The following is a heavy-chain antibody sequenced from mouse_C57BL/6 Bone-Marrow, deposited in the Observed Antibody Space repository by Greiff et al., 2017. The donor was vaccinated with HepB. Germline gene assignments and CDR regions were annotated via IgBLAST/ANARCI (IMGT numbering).Heavy chain of an antibody. J-gene: IGHJ2*01. D-gene: IGHD1-1*01. CDR1: GYSITSGYY. CDR2: ISYDGSN. CDR3: AKGQDPYYYGSSYYFDY. V-gene: IGHV3-6*01. Sequence: EVQLVEPGPGLVKPSQSLSLTCSVTGYSITSGYYWYWIRQFPGNKLEWMGYISYDGSNNYNPSLKNRISITLDTSKNQFFLKLNSVTTEDTATYYCAKGQDPYYYGSSYYFDYWGQGTTLTVSS.